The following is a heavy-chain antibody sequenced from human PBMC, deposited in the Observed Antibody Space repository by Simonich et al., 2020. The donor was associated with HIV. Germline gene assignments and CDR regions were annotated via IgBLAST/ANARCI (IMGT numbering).Heavy chain of an antibody. CDR2: ISWNSGSI. Sequence: EVQLVESGGGLVQPGRSLRLSCAASGFTFDDYAMHWVRQAPWKGRECVSGISWNSGSIGYADSVKGRFTISRDNAKNSLYLQMNSLRAEDMALYYCAKDRYSSSSGSFDYWGQGTLVTVSS. V-gene: IGHV3-9*03. D-gene: IGHD6-6*01. CDR3: AKDRYSSSSGSFDY. CDR1: GFTFDDYA. J-gene: IGHJ4*02.